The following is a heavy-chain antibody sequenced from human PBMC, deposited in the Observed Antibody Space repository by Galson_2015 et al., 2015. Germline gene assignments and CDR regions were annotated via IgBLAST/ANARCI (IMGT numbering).Heavy chain of an antibody. Sequence: SLRLSCAASGFTFSSYGMHWVRQAPGKGLEWVAVIWYDGSNKYYADSVKGRFTISRDNSKNTLYLQMNSLRAEDTAVYYCASAGLGDFWSGYGLDYWGQGTLVTVSS. CDR3: ASAGLGDFWSGYGLDY. CDR1: GFTFSSYG. V-gene: IGHV3-33*01. J-gene: IGHJ4*02. D-gene: IGHD3-3*01. CDR2: IWYDGSNK.